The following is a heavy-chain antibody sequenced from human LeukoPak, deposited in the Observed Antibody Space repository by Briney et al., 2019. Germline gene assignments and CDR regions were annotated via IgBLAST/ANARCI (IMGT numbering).Heavy chain of an antibody. D-gene: IGHD3-10*01. V-gene: IGHV3-23*01. CDR1: GFTFNSYA. CDR2: ISDSGSKT. Sequence: GGSLRLSCAASGFTFNSYAMTWVRQAPGKGLEWVSLISDSGSKTYYAGSVKGRFTISTDNYKSTLYLQMNSLRAEATAIYYCAKDLIYGSGSPSKRRFDIWGQGTMVTVSS. J-gene: IGHJ3*02. CDR3: AKDLIYGSGSPSKRRFDI.